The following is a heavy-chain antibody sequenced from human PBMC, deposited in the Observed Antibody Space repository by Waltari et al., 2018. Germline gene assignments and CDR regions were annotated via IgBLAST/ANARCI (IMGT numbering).Heavy chain of an antibody. J-gene: IGHJ2*01. V-gene: IGHV1-69*12. Sequence: QVQLVQSGAEVKEPGSSVKVSFTASGGTLTNFALRWVGQAPGQGLEWMGGIIPFFGTTDYAQKFQGRVTISADESTRTTYMELSSLTSEDTAVYYCARDQGALTGGYWYFDLWGRGTLVTVSS. CDR1: GGTLTNFA. CDR2: IIPFFGTT. CDR3: ARDQGALTGGYWYFDL. D-gene: IGHD2-15*01.